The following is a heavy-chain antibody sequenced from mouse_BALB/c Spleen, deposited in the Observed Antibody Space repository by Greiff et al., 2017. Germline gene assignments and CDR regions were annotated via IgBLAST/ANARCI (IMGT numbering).Heavy chain of an antibody. J-gene: IGHJ3*01. CDR2: IRLKSNNYAT. CDR3: TRETFSAWFAY. D-gene: IGHD3-1*01. V-gene: IGHV6-6*02. CDR1: GFTFSNYW. Sequence: EVKLQESGGGLVQPGGSMKLSCVASGFTFSNYWMNWVRQSPEKGLEWVAEIRLKSNNYATHYAESVKGRFTISRDDSKSSVYLQMNNLRAEDTGIYYCTRETFSAWFAYWGQGTLVTVSA.